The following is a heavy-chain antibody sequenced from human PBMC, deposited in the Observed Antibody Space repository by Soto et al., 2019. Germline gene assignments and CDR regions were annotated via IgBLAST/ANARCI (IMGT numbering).Heavy chain of an antibody. D-gene: IGHD2-15*01. V-gene: IGHV4-31*03. J-gene: IGHJ2*01. Sequence: QVQLQESGPGLVKPSQTLSLTCTVSGGSISSGGYYWSWIRQHPGKGLEWIGYIYCSGSTYYNPSLKSRITISVDTSKSQFSLKLSSVTAADTAVYYCAREDGGSCKRYFDLWGRGALVTVSS. CDR2: IYCSGST. CDR3: AREDGGSCKRYFDL. CDR1: GGSISSGGYY.